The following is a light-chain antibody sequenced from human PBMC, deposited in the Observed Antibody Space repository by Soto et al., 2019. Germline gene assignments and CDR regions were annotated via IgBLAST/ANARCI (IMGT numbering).Light chain of an antibody. J-gene: IGKJ2*01. Sequence: EVVITQSPATLSVSPGERATLSCRASQSISSRLAWYQQKPGQAPRLLIHDASTRVTGIPARFSGSGSGTEFTLTISSXQSEDFTVYYCQQYNNWLYTFGQGTKVDIK. CDR2: DAS. CDR1: QSISSR. V-gene: IGKV3-15*01. CDR3: QQYNNWLYT.